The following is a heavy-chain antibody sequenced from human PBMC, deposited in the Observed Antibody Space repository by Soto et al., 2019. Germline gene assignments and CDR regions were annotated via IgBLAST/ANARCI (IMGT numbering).Heavy chain of an antibody. CDR3: ARSDRDGYNHFDY. CDR2: INHSGST. Sequence: PSETLSLTCAVYGGSFRGYYCSWIRQPPGKGLEWIGEINHSGSTNYNPSLKSRVTISVDTSKNQFSLKLSSVTAADTAVYYCARSDRDGYNHFDYWGQGTLVTVSS. D-gene: IGHD5-12*01. V-gene: IGHV4-34*01. J-gene: IGHJ4*02. CDR1: GGSFRGYY.